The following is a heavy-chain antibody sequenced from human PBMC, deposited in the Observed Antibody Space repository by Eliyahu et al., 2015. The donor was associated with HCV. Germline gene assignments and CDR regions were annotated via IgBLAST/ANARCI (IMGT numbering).Heavy chain of an antibody. CDR2: IKPDGSRE. J-gene: IGHJ2*01. Sequence: EVQLVETGGGLVQTGGSLRLSCATXXXSFSSYWMSWVRQAPGKGLGWVASIKPDGSRENYVESLKGRFTISRDNGKNSLYLQMYSLSDEDTAVYYCARDPGVSAAGTVGYFDLWGRGTQVTVSS. V-gene: IGHV3-7*03. CDR1: XXSFSSYW. D-gene: IGHD6-25*01. CDR3: ARDPGVSAAGTVGYFDL.